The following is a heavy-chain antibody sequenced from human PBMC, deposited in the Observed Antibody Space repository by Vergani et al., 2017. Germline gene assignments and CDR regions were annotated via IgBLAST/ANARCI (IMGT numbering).Heavy chain of an antibody. V-gene: IGHV1-69-2*01. J-gene: IGHJ4*02. Sequence: EVKLVQSGTEVKKPGATVRISCKVEGYSFSSSYMHWLRQAPGKGLEWMGLVDPEDGKTTYAEKFQGRINITADTSTDTAYMDLSSLTSQDTAVYYCATQPPLQDFWGQGTLVSVSS. CDR2: VDPEDGKT. CDR3: ATQPPLQDF. CDR1: GYSFSSSY.